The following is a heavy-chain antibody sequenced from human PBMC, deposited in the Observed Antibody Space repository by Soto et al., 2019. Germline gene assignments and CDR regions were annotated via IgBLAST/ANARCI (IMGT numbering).Heavy chain of an antibody. V-gene: IGHV4-61*01. CDR2: IYQSGST. CDR1: GVSVNSGNYY. Sequence: SETLSLTCTVSGVSVNSGNYYWSWIRQTPGKGLEWIGYIYQSGSTRYNPSLKSRVTISLDTSKNQFSLKMSSVTAEDTAVYYWDYGTIYHSYGMDVWGQGKMVTVSS. D-gene: IGHD1-1*01. J-gene: IGHJ6*02. CDR3: DYGTIYHSYGMDV.